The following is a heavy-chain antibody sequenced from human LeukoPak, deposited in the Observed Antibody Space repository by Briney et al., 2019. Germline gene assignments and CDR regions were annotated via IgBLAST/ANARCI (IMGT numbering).Heavy chain of an antibody. J-gene: IGHJ5*02. D-gene: IGHD3-10*01. V-gene: IGHV3-30*18. CDR1: GFTFSSYG. CDR2: ISYDGSNK. Sequence: QPGRSLRLSCAASGFTFSSYGMHWVRQAPGKGLEWVSDISYDGSNKYYADSVKGRFTISRGNSKNTLYLQMNSLRAEDTAVYYCAKDYYGSGATPEAWGQGTLVTVSS. CDR3: AKDYYGSGATPEA.